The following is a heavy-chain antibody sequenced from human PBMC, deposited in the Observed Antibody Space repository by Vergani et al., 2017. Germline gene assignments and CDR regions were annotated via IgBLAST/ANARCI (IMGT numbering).Heavy chain of an antibody. J-gene: IGHJ6*02. CDR3: ARAVRRVWDYYGLDV. CDR2: INTDTGNP. CDR1: GYTFTNHA. V-gene: IGHV7-4-1*02. Sequence: QVQLVQSGSELKKPGASVKVSCKASGYTFTNHAMNWVRQAPGQGLEWMGWINTDTGNPTYAQGFTGRFVFSLDTSVSTPYLQISGLKADDTAVYYCARAVRRVWDYYGLDVWGQGTTVTVSS. D-gene: IGHD1-1*01.